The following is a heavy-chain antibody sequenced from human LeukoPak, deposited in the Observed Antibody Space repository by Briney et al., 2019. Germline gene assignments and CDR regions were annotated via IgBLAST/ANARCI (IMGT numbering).Heavy chain of an antibody. Sequence: GGSLRLSCAASGFTFSSYWMSWVRQAPGKGLEWVSVIYSGGSTYYADSVKGRFTISRDNSKNTLYLQMNSLRAEDTAVYYCARGLITIFGVVIDAFDIWDQGTMVTVSS. J-gene: IGHJ3*02. D-gene: IGHD3-3*01. V-gene: IGHV3-53*01. CDR1: GFTFSSYW. CDR3: ARGLITIFGVVIDAFDI. CDR2: IYSGGST.